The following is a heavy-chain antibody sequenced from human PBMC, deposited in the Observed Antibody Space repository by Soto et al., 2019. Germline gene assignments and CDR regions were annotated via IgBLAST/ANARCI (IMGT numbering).Heavy chain of an antibody. V-gene: IGHV1-3*05. CDR2: INAGNGNT. J-gene: IGHJ5*02. CDR1: GYTFTSYA. Sequence: QVQLVQSGAEEKKPGATVKVSCKASGYTFTSYAMDWVRQAPGQRLEWMGWINAGNGNTKYSQKFQGRVTITRDTSATTAYMELSSLRSEDTAVYYCARGFPRWFDPWGQGTLVTVSS. CDR3: ARGFPRWFDP. D-gene: IGHD3-3*01.